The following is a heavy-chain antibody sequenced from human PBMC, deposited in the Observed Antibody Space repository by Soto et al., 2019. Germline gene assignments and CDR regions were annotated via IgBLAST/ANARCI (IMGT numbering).Heavy chain of an antibody. D-gene: IGHD3-22*01. CDR3: ASGFYDSRGYSEAFDI. V-gene: IGHV4-59*01. J-gene: IGHJ3*02. Sequence: PSENLSLTCTVSGGSISGDHWNWIRQPPGKGLEWIAYVSSSGSTKYNPSLKSRVTISIDTTKNQFSLRLSSVTAADTAVYYCASGFYDSRGYSEAFDIWGQGTKVTVSS. CDR2: VSSSGST. CDR1: GGSISGDH.